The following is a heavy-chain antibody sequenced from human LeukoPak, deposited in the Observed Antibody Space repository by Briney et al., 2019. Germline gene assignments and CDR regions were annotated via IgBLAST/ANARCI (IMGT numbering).Heavy chain of an antibody. CDR1: GGSISTYY. V-gene: IGHV4-59*01. CDR3: ARVFMERYYDEPGVYYYMDV. CDR2: IYYSGST. Sequence: PSETLSLTCTISGGSISTYYWSWIRQPPGKGLEWIGYIYYSGSTNYNPSPKSRVTISVDTSKNQFSLKLSSVTAADTAVYYCARVFMERYYDEPGVYYYMDVWGKGTTVTVSS. D-gene: IGHD3-22*01. J-gene: IGHJ6*03.